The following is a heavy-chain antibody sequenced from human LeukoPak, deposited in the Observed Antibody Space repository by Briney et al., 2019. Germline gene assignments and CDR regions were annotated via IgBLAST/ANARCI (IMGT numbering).Heavy chain of an antibody. CDR1: GFSLSDYW. D-gene: IGHD2-2*01. V-gene: IGHV3-74*01. CDR3: AKLGYCSSTSCYS. Sequence: GGSLRLSCVGSGFSLSDYWMHWVRQTPGKGLMWVSRITSDGSTTWYADSVKGRFTVSRDNAKNTLFLEMNSLRDEDTAVYYCAKLGYCSSTSCYSWGQGTLVTVSS. CDR2: ITSDGSTT. J-gene: IGHJ4*02.